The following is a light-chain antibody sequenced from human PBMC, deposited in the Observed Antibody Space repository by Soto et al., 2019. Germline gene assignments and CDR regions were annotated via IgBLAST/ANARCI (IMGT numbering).Light chain of an antibody. J-gene: IGKJ2*01. CDR1: QFTSDKF. CDR2: GAS. Sequence: ECVLTQSPGTLSLSPGESATLSCRASQFTSDKFLAWYQQKPGRAPRLLIYGASNRATGIPDRISGSGSGSGTDFTLTISRLEPEDSAVYYCQQYGSSPYTFDQGTKLEIK. V-gene: IGKV3-20*01. CDR3: QQYGSSPYT.